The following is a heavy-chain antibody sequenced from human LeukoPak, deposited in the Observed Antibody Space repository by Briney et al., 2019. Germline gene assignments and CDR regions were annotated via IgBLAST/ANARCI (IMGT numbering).Heavy chain of an antibody. J-gene: IGHJ4*02. CDR2: MNPNSGNT. Sequence: EASVKVSCKASGYTFTSYDINWVRQATGQGLEWMGWMNPNSGNTGYAQKFQGRVTITRNTSINTAYMELSSLRAEDTAVYYCARDLSVNSGYQSPARPYYFDYWGQGTLVTVSS. CDR1: GYTFTSYD. V-gene: IGHV1-8*03. D-gene: IGHD3-22*01. CDR3: ARDLSVNSGYQSPARPYYFDY.